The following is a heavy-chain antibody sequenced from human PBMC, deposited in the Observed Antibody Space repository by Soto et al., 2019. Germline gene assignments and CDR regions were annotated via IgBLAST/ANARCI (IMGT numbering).Heavy chain of an antibody. Sequence: QVQLVQSGAEVMKPGSSVKVSCKASGGTFSRHAISWVRQAPGQGLEWMGGIIPIFGTANHAQKLQGRDTIIADESTSTVYMELSSLRSEDTAMYYCARGWGYDSNDYYYAYWGQGTLVIVSS. CDR2: IIPIFGTA. V-gene: IGHV1-69*01. J-gene: IGHJ4*02. CDR1: GGTFSRHA. CDR3: ARGWGYDSNDYYYAY. D-gene: IGHD3-22*01.